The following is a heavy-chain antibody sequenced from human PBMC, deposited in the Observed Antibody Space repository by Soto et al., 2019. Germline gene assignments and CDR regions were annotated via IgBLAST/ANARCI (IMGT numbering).Heavy chain of an antibody. V-gene: IGHV3-30*18. D-gene: IGHD3-10*01. CDR3: AKDRGSGSFYIEGMDV. J-gene: IGHJ6*02. Sequence: GGSLRLSCAATGFTFSTYGMHWVRQAPGKGLEWVAVISYDGSNKYYADSVKGRFTISRDNSKNTLYLQMNSLRAEDTAVYYCAKDRGSGSFYIEGMDVWGQGTTVTVSS. CDR1: GFTFSTYG. CDR2: ISYDGSNK.